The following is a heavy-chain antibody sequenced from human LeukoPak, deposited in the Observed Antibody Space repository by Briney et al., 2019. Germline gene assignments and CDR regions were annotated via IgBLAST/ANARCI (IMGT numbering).Heavy chain of an antibody. CDR2: IRYEGSNK. Sequence: PGGSLRLSCAASGFIFSGYGMHWVRQAPGKGLQWVTFIRYEGSNKYYADSVKGRFTISRDNSKNTLYLQMNSLRVEDTAVYYCAKESDVAAAGTDDWGQGTLVTVSA. J-gene: IGHJ4*02. CDR1: GFIFSGYG. D-gene: IGHD6-13*01. V-gene: IGHV3-30*02. CDR3: AKESDVAAAGTDD.